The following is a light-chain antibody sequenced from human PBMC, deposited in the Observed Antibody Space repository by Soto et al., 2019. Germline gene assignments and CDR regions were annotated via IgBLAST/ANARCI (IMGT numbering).Light chain of an antibody. CDR1: SSDVGGYNH. V-gene: IGLV2-14*01. CDR3: SSYASSSSEV. J-gene: IGLJ1*01. CDR2: EVT. Sequence: QSALTQPASVSGSPGQSITISCTGTSSDVGGYNHVSWYQIHPGKAPKLIIYEVTSRPSGVSYRFSGSKSGNSASLTISGLQAEDEADYYCSSYASSSSEVFGGGTKVTVL.